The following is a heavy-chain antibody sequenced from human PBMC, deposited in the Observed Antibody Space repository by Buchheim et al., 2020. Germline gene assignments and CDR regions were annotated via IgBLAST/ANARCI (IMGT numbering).Heavy chain of an antibody. D-gene: IGHD2-15*01. CDR1: GFTFSSYG. CDR3: AKDSGYCSGGSCPRNWFDP. J-gene: IGHJ5*02. Sequence: QVQLVESGGGVVQPGRSLRLSCAASGFTFSSYGMHWVRQAPGKGLEWVAVISYDGSNKYYADSVKGRFTISRDNSKNTLYLQMNSLRAEETAVYYCAKDSGYCSGGSCPRNWFDPWGQGTL. V-gene: IGHV3-30*18. CDR2: ISYDGSNK.